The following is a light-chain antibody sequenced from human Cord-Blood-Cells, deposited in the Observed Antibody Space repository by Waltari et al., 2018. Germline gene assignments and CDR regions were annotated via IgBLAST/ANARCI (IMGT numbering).Light chain of an antibody. V-gene: IGKV1-39*01. CDR3: QQSYSTPPST. CDR1: QSISSY. CDR2: AAS. J-gene: IGKJ2*01. Sequence: SLSASVGDRVTITCRASQSISSYLNWYQQKPGKAPKLLIYAASSLQSGVPSRFSGSGSGTDFTLTISSLQPEDFATYYCQQSYSTPPSTFGQGTKLEIK.